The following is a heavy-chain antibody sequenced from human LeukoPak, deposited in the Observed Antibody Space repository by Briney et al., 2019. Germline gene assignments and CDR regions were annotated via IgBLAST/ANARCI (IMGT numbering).Heavy chain of an antibody. D-gene: IGHD4-17*01. V-gene: IGHV3-30*02. CDR2: IRYDETYK. CDR3: AKSVHEYGEYSFGFDP. CDR1: GFIFSNYG. J-gene: IGHJ5*02. Sequence: PGGSLRLSCAASGFIFSNYGNYWVRQGPGKGLQWVAFIRYDETYKYYADSVKGRFTISRDNSKNTLYLQMNSLRTEDTAVYYCAKSVHEYGEYSFGFDPWGQGTLVTVSS.